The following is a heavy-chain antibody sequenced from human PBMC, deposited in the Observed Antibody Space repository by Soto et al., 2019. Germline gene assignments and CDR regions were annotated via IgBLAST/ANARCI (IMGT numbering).Heavy chain of an antibody. V-gene: IGHV3-23*01. J-gene: IGHJ6*02. CDR3: AKDYVLRYFDWTPESDYYFYGMDV. CDR1: GFTFSSYA. D-gene: IGHD3-9*01. CDR2: ISGSGGST. Sequence: GGSLRLSCAASGFTFSSYAMSWVRQAPGKGLEWVSAISGSGGSTYYADSVKGRFTISRDNSKNTLYLQMNSLRAEDTAVYYCAKDYVLRYFDWTPESDYYFYGMDVWCQGTTVTVS.